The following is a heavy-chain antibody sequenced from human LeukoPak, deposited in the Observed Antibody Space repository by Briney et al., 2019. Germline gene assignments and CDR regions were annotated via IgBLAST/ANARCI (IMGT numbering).Heavy chain of an antibody. V-gene: IGHV3-23*01. CDR1: GFTFSSYG. CDR3: ARNFYETTGFYYDAFDI. CDR2: ISGSGGST. Sequence: GGSLRLSCAASGFTFSSYGMHWVRQAPGKGLEWVSAISGSGGSTYYADSVKGRFTISRDNSKNTLYLQMNSLRVEDTAVYYCARNFYETTGFYYDAFDIWGQGTAVTVSS. D-gene: IGHD3-22*01. J-gene: IGHJ3*02.